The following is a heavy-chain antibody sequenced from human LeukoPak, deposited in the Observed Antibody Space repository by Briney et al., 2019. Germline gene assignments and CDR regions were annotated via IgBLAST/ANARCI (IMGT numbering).Heavy chain of an antibody. V-gene: IGHV3-53*01. J-gene: IGHJ4*02. Sequence: GGSLRLSCAASGFIVSSNCMSWVRQAPGKGLEWVSVIYSGGTTYYADSVKGRFTISRDNSKNTLYLQMNSLRAEDTAVYYCARYHSGWYYSDYWGQGTLVTVSS. CDR3: ARYHSGWYYSDY. CDR1: GFIVSSNC. D-gene: IGHD6-19*01. CDR2: IYSGGTT.